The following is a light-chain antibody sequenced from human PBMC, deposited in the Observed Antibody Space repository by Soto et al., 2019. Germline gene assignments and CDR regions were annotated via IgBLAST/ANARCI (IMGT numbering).Light chain of an antibody. CDR1: SGHSSYI. Sequence: QLVLTQSSSASASLGSSVKLTCTLSSGHSSYIIAWHQQQPGKAPRYLMKLEGSGSYNKGSGVPDRFSGSSSGADRYLTISTLHSKDEADYSCEAWDSTPHWVFGGGTKLTVL. CDR2: LEGSGSY. J-gene: IGLJ3*02. V-gene: IGLV4-60*03. CDR3: EAWDSTPHWV.